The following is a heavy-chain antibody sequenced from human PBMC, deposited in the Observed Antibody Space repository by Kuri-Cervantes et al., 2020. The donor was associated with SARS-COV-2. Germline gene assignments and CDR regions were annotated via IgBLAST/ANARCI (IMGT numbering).Heavy chain of an antibody. Sequence: ASVKVSCKASGYTFTTYGMTWVRQAPGQGLEWMGWISPYNGNADYAQKLQGRVTMTTDTSTSIAYMELRSLRSDDTAIYYCAGVLEFGDYSYCSGMDVWGQGTTVTVSS. J-gene: IGHJ6*02. CDR2: ISPYNGNA. V-gene: IGHV1-18*04. CDR1: GYTFTTYG. CDR3: AGVLEFGDYSYCSGMDV. D-gene: IGHD4-17*01.